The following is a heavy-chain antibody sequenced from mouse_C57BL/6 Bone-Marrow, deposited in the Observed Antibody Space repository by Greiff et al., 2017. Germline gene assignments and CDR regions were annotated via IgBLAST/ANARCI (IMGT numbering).Heavy chain of an antibody. J-gene: IGHJ3*01. CDR2: INSHGDDT. Sequence: EVKLVESGGDLVQPGGSLKLSCAASGFTFSSFGLSWVRQTPDKRLELVVTINSHGDDTHYPDNVKGRFTISRDNARNTLYLQMTSLKSEDTAMYYCSRGYDDDSWFALWGQGTRVTVSA. D-gene: IGHD2-4*01. V-gene: IGHV5-6-3*01. CDR1: GFTFSSFG. CDR3: SRGYDDDSWFAL.